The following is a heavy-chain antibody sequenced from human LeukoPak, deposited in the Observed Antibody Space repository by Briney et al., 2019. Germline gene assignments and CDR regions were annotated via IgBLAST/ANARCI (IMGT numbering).Heavy chain of an antibody. D-gene: IGHD6-13*01. J-gene: IGHJ4*02. CDR3: ARGRSSSSWSDY. CDR1: GFIFSSYW. CDR2: IHSDGSGT. V-gene: IGHV3-74*01. Sequence: GGSLRLSCAASGFIFSSYWMHWVRQAPGKGLVWVSRIHSDGSGTTYADSVKGRFTISRDNAKNTWYLQMTGLRDEDAAVYYCARGRSSSSWSDYWGQGTLVTVSS.